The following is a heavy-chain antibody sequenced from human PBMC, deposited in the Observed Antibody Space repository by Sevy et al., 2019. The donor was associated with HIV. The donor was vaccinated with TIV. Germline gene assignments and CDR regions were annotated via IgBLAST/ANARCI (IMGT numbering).Heavy chain of an antibody. Sequence: GGSLRLSCTASGFTFSNYGIHWVRQAPGKGLEWVAVIRYDGSNKYYQDSVKGRFTISRDNSKNTLYLQINSLRDEDTAVYYCARGALRYCSSSSCYEGDYHYYGMDVWGQGTTVTVSS. D-gene: IGHD2-2*01. CDR1: GFTFSNYG. CDR3: ARGALRYCSSSSCYEGDYHYYGMDV. V-gene: IGHV3-33*01. CDR2: IRYDGSNK. J-gene: IGHJ6*02.